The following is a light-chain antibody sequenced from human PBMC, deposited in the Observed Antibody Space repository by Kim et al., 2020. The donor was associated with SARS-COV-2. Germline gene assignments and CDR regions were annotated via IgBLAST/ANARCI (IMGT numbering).Light chain of an antibody. CDR3: LLSYSGARV. CDR1: TGAVTSGHY. CDR2: HTS. Sequence: PGGTVTLTCGYSTGAVTSGHYPYWFQQNPGQAPRTLIYHTSNKQSWTPARFSGSLVGGKAALTLSGAQPEDEAEYYCLLSYSGARVFGGGTQLTVL. V-gene: IGLV7-46*01. J-gene: IGLJ3*02.